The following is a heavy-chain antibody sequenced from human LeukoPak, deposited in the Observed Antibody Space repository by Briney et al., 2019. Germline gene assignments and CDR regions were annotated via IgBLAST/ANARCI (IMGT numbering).Heavy chain of an antibody. CDR3: ATVVVSAVEGFDY. D-gene: IGHD3-22*01. CDR1: GGTFSSYA. V-gene: IGHV1-69*06. J-gene: IGHJ4*02. Sequence: SVKVSCKASGGTFSSYAISWVRQAPGQGLEWMGGIIPIFGTANYAQKFQGRVTMTEDTSTDTAYMELSSLRSEDTAVYYCATVVVSAVEGFDYWGQGTLVTVSS. CDR2: IIPIFGTA.